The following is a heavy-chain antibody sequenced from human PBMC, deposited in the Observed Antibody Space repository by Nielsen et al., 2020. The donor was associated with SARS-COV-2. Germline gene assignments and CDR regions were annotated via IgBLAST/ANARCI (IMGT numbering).Heavy chain of an antibody. CDR3: LQGGAS. J-gene: IGHJ5*02. Sequence: GGSLRLFCAASGLIFSSSWMNWVRQGPGKRLEWVANINPDGSMKRHVDSVMGRFTISRDNARDSLYLQMNNLRAEDTAIYYCLQGGASWGQGTLVTVSS. V-gene: IGHV3-7*05. D-gene: IGHD1-1*01. CDR1: GLIFSSSW. CDR2: INPDGSMK.